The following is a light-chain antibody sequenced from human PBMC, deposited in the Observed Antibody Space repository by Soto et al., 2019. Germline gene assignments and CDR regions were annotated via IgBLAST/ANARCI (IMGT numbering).Light chain of an antibody. CDR3: QQSYRSPYT. Sequence: IQLTQSPSSLSASVGDRVTVTCRASQSINIYLNWYQQKPGKAPTLLIYTASSLQSGVPSRFSGGGSRTDVTLTITSLQAEAFATYYCQQSYRSPYTFGQGTKLEI. CDR1: QSINIY. CDR2: TAS. V-gene: IGKV1-39*01. J-gene: IGKJ2*01.